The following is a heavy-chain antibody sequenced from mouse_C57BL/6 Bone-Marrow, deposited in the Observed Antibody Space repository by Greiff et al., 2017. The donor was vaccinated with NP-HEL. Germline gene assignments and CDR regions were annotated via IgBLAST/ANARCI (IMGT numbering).Heavy chain of an antibody. Sequence: VQLQQSGAELVRPGASVKLSCTASGFNIKDYYMHWVKLRPEQGLEWIGRIDPEDGDTEYAPKFQGKATMTADTSSNTAYLQLSSLTSEDTAVYYCTTVVATHYYAMDYWGQGTSVTVSS. D-gene: IGHD1-1*01. CDR2: IDPEDGDT. CDR3: TTVVATHYYAMDY. J-gene: IGHJ4*01. V-gene: IGHV14-1*01. CDR1: GFNIKDYY.